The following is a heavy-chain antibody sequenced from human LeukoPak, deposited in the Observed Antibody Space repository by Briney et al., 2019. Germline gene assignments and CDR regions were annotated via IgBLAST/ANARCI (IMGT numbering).Heavy chain of an antibody. V-gene: IGHV3-33*01. D-gene: IGHD2-2*01. CDR2: IWYDGSNK. CDR1: GFTFSSYG. J-gene: IGHJ5*02. CDR3: ARDRNPKDIVVFGNWFDP. Sequence: GGSLRLSCAASGFTFSSYGMHWVRQAPGKGLEWVAVIWYDGSNKYYADSVKGRFTISRDNSKNTLYLQMNSPRAEDTAVYYCARDRNPKDIVVFGNWFDPWGQGTLVTVSS.